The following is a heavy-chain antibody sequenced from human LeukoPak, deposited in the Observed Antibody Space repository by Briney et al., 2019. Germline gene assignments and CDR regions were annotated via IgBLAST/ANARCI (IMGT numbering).Heavy chain of an antibody. D-gene: IGHD6-19*01. CDR1: GFTVSSSY. Sequence: PGGSLRLSCAASGFTVSSSYMTWVRQAPGKGLEWVSVIYSGGTTYYADSVKGRFTISRDNSKNTLYLQMNSLRAEDTAVYYCAKGAVAGAGIDAFDIWGQGTMVTVSS. V-gene: IGHV3-66*01. CDR3: AKGAVAGAGIDAFDI. J-gene: IGHJ3*02. CDR2: IYSGGTT.